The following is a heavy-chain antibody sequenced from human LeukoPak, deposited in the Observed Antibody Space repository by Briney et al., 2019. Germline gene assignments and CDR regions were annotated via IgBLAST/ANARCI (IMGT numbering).Heavy chain of an antibody. CDR2: ISDSGGST. J-gene: IGHJ4*02. CDR3: AKRDVGDY. V-gene: IGHV3-23*01. Sequence: SGGSLRLSCAASGFTFSIYAMSWVRQAPGKGLEWVSAISDSGGSTYYADSVKGRFTISRDNSKKTLYLQMNSLRAEATAVYYCAKRDVGDYWGQGTLVTVSS. CDR1: GFTFSIYA.